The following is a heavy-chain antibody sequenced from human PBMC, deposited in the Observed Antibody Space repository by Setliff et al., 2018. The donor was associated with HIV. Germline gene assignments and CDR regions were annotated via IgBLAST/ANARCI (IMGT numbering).Heavy chain of an antibody. CDR3: ARDGGMGVYYMDV. CDR2: ISSSSRTI. J-gene: IGHJ6*03. V-gene: IGHV3-48*01. D-gene: IGHD1-26*01. CDR1: VFTFSIHN. Sequence: GGSLRLSCAASVFTFSIHNMNWVRQAPGKGLEWLSYISSSSRTIYYADSVKGRFAISRDNAKNSLYLQMNSLRAEDTAVYYCARDGGMGVYYMDVWGKGTTVTVSS.